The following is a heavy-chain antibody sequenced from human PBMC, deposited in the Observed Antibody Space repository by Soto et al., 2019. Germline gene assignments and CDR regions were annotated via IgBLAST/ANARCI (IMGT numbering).Heavy chain of an antibody. Sequence: QVQLQESGPGLVKPSETLSLTCTVSGGSISSYYWTWIRQPPGKGLEYIGYIYYSGSTNYNPSLKRRVTISIDTSKNQFSLKLTSVSAADTAVYSCASYDFWSGNNCFDPWGQGTLVTVSS. CDR2: IYYSGST. D-gene: IGHD3-3*01. CDR1: GGSISSYY. V-gene: IGHV4-59*08. CDR3: ASYDFWSGNNCFDP. J-gene: IGHJ5*02.